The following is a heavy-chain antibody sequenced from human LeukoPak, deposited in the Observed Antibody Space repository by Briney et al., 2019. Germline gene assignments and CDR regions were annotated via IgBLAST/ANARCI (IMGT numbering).Heavy chain of an antibody. CDR2: ISGSGIDT. CDR1: GFTFSTNP. Sequence: GGSLRLSCAASGFTFSTNPMSWVRQAPGKGLEWVSPISGSGIDTYYPGSVTGRFTVSRDNSRNTLYLQMNSLRAEDTAVYYCVQGGGYCGGDCFFYFDYWGPGTLVTVSS. J-gene: IGHJ4*02. CDR3: VQGGGYCGGDCFFYFDY. V-gene: IGHV3-23*01. D-gene: IGHD2-21*02.